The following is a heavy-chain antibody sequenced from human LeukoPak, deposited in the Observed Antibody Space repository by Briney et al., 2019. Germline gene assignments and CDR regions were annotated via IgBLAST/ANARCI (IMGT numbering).Heavy chain of an antibody. J-gene: IGHJ6*02. CDR2: TYYRSKWYN. CDR3: ARVGAYSGSLWYYYGMDV. D-gene: IGHD5-12*01. CDR1: GDSVSSNSAA. V-gene: IGHV6-1*01. Sequence: SQTLSLTCAISGDSVSSNSAAWNWIRQSPSRGLEWLGRTYYRSKWYNDYAVSVKSRITINPDTSKNQFSLQLNSVTPEDTAVYYCARVGAYSGSLWYYYGMDVWGQGTTVTVS.